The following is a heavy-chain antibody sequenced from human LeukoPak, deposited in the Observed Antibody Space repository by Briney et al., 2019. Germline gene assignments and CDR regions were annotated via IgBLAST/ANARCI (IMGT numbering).Heavy chain of an antibody. J-gene: IGHJ4*02. CDR2: ISSSSSYI. CDR1: GFTFGDYA. CDR3: AAAGYCSSTSCYSAGY. D-gene: IGHD2-2*01. V-gene: IGHV3-21*01. Sequence: GGSLRLSCTASGFTFGDYAMNWVRQAPGKGLEWVSSISSSSSYIYYADSVKGRFTISRDNAKNSLYLQMNSLRAEDTAVYYCAAAGYCSSTSCYSAGYWGQGTLVTVSS.